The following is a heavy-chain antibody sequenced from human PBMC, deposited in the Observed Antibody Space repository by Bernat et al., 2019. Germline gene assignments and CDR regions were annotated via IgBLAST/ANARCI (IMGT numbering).Heavy chain of an antibody. Sequence: QVHLVESGGGVVQPGRSLRLSCAASGFTFSSYGMHWVRQAPGKGLEWVALIWYDGSNKYYADSVKGRFTISRDKSKSTLSLQMNSLRAEDTAVYYCARDPDYGDYTYYFDYWGQGTLVTVSS. CDR2: IWYDGSNK. D-gene: IGHD4-17*01. V-gene: IGHV3-33*01. J-gene: IGHJ4*02. CDR3: ARDPDYGDYTYYFDY. CDR1: GFTFSSYG.